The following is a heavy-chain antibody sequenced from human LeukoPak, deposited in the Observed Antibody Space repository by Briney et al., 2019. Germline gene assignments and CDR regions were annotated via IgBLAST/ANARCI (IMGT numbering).Heavy chain of an antibody. V-gene: IGHV1-46*01. J-gene: IGHJ5*02. D-gene: IGHD3-16*01. CDR2: INPSKGDT. CDR3: AREQPPFGGFDP. Sequence: GASVKVSCKPSGYTFTTHLVHWVRQAPGQGLEWMGRINPSKGDTHYAQKFQGRVTVTRDTSTSMVYMELSSLRFEDTAIYHCAREQPPFGGFDPWGQGTLVTVSS. CDR1: GYTFTTHL.